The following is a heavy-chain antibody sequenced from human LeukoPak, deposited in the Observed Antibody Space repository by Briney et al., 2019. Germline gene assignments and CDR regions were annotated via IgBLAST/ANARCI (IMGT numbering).Heavy chain of an antibody. J-gene: IGHJ4*02. D-gene: IGHD2-8*01. Sequence: ASVKVSCKASGYTFTDYYMEWVRQAPGQGLEWMGWLKPNSGGTNYAQKFQGRVTMTRDTSISTAYMELSRLRSDDTAVYYCARVRSYCTNGVCYWDLDYWGQGTLVTVSS. CDR1: GYTFTDYY. CDR3: ARVRSYCTNGVCYWDLDY. CDR2: LKPNSGGT. V-gene: IGHV1-2*02.